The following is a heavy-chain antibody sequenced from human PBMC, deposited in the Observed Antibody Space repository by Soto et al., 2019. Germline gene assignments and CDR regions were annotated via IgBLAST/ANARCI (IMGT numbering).Heavy chain of an antibody. CDR3: TTAWGMDV. V-gene: IGHV3-15*01. Sequence: GSLVLTCAASGCTFSNAWMSGVRQAPGKGLEWVGRIKSKTDCGTTDYAAPVKGRFTISRDDSKNTLYLQMNSLKTEDTAVYYCTTAWGMDVWGQGTTVTVYS. CDR1: GCTFSNAW. CDR2: IKSKTDCGTT. J-gene: IGHJ6*02.